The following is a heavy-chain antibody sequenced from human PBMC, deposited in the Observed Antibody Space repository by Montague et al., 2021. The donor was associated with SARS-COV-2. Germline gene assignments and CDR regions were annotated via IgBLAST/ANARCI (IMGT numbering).Heavy chain of an antibody. CDR2: ISYDGSNK. CDR1: GFTFSSYA. Sequence: RLSCAASGFTFSSYAMHWVRQAPGKGLEWVAVISYDGSNKYYAVSAKGRFTISRDNSKNTLYLQMNSLRAEDTAVYYCARDRRYYDSSVYPGVAYNWFDPWGQGTLVTVSS. D-gene: IGHD3-22*01. V-gene: IGHV3-30-3*01. CDR3: ARDRRYYDSSVYPGVAYNWFDP. J-gene: IGHJ5*02.